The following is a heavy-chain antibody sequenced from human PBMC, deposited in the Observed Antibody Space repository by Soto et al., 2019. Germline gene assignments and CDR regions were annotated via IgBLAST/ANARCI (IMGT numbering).Heavy chain of an antibody. CDR3: ARGSGSSAYTHFDY. D-gene: IGHD3-22*01. J-gene: IGHJ4*02. CDR1: GFTFSSYA. V-gene: IGHV3-23*01. Sequence: EVQLLESGGGLLQPGGSLTLSCAASGFTFSSYAMSWVRQAPGKGLEWVSAIRDSGAGTYYADSVKGRFTISRDNSKNTLYLHMNSLRAEDTAVYYCARGSGSSAYTHFDYWGQGTLVTVSS. CDR2: IRDSGAGT.